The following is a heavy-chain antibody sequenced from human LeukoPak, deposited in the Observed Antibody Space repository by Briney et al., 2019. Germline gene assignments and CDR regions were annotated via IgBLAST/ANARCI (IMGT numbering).Heavy chain of an antibody. J-gene: IGHJ3*02. Sequence: SETLSLTCTVSGGSIRISSYYCGWVRQPPGTGLEWLGTIYYTGRTYYNPSLKTQVTISVDTSKNQFSLRLTSVTPAARAVYSCARSWFIVDIVAAIRARLGGNGFDIWGQGTMVTVSS. D-gene: IGHD5-12*01. CDR3: ARSWFIVDIVAAIRARLGGNGFDI. CDR2: IYYTGRT. CDR1: GGSIRISSYY. V-gene: IGHV4-39*07.